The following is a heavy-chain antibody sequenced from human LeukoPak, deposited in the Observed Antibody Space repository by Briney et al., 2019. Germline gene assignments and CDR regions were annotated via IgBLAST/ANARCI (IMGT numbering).Heavy chain of an antibody. CDR2: ISYDGSNK. V-gene: IGHV3-30-3*01. D-gene: IGHD4-11*01. J-gene: IGHJ4*02. Sequence: GGSLRLSCAASGFTFSSYAMHWVRQAPGKGLEWVAVISYDGSNKYYADSVKGRFTISRDNSKNTLYLQMNSLRAEDTAVYYCARDRSDYSNYEGFDYWGQGTLVTVSS. CDR3: ARDRSDYSNYEGFDY. CDR1: GFTFSSYA.